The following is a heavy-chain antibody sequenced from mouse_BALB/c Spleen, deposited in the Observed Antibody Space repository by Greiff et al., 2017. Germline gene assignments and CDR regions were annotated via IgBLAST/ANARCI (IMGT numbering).Heavy chain of an antibody. V-gene: IGHV5-9-4*01. D-gene: IGHD2-10*02. Sequence: DVMLVESGGGLVMPGGSLKLSCAASGFTFSSYAMSWVRQSPEKRLEWVAEISSGGSYTYYPDTVTGRFTISRDNAKNTLYLEMSSLRSEDTAMYYCARYLVYGNYWFAYWGQGTLVTVSA. J-gene: IGHJ3*01. CDR1: GFTFSSYA. CDR2: ISSGGSYT. CDR3: ARYLVYGNYWFAY.